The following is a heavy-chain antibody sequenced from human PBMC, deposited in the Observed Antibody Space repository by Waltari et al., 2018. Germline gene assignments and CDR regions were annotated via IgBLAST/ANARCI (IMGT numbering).Heavy chain of an antibody. Sequence: QVQLQESGPGLVKPSETLSLTCAVSGYSISSGYYWGWIRQPPGKGLEWIGSIYHSGSNYYNPSLKSRVTISVDTSKNQFSLKLSSVTAADTAVYYCARRSSSWSDWFDPWGQGTLVTVSS. CDR3: ARRSSSWSDWFDP. J-gene: IGHJ5*02. V-gene: IGHV4-38-2*01. CDR1: GYSISSGYY. CDR2: IYHSGSN. D-gene: IGHD6-13*01.